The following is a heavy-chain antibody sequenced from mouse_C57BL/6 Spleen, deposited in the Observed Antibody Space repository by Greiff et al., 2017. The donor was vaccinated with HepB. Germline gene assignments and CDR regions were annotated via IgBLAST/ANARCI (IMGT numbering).Heavy chain of an antibody. CDR2: IYPGDGDT. CDR1: GYAFSSSW. CDR3: ARWHDYDFDY. J-gene: IGHJ2*01. D-gene: IGHD2-4*01. Sequence: QVQLQQSGPELVKPGASVKISCKASGYAFSSSWMNWVKQRPGKGLEWIGRIYPGDGDTNYNGKFKGKATLTADKSSSTAYMQLSSLTSEDSAVYFCARWHDYDFDYWGQGTTLTVSS. V-gene: IGHV1-82*01.